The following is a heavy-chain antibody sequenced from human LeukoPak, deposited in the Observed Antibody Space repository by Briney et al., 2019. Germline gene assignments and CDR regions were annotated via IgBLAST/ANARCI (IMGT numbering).Heavy chain of an antibody. CDR2: IKSKTDGGTT. CDR3: TTGSNYYDSSGYYYDFDY. Sequence: GGSLRLSCAASGFTFSNAWMSWVRQAPGKGLEWVGRIKSKTDGGTTDYAAPVKGRFTISRDDSKNTLYLQMNSLKTEDTAVYYCTTGSNYYDSSGYYYDFDYWGQGTLVTVSS. J-gene: IGHJ4*02. V-gene: IGHV3-15*01. CDR1: GFTFSNAW. D-gene: IGHD3-22*01.